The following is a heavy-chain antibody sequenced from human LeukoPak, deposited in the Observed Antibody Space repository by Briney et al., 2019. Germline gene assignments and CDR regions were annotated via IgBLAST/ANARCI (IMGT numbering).Heavy chain of an antibody. D-gene: IGHD3-10*01. CDR1: GASISGHY. V-gene: IGHV4-59*11. Sequence: SETLSLTCTVSGASISGHYWSWLRQSPGKGLECIGYIYSGSVDYNPSLKSRATISGDASKNQVSLILKSVTTADTAIYYCVKVGYGSGTWGWFDPWGQGSLVTVST. CDR3: VKVGYGSGTWGWFDP. J-gene: IGHJ5*02. CDR2: IYSGSV.